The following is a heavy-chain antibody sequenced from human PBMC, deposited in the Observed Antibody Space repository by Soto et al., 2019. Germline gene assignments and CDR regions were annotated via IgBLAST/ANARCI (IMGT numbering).Heavy chain of an antibody. D-gene: IGHD4-4*01. CDR1: GGSISSYY. Sequence: SETLSLTCTVSGGSISSYYWSWIRQPPGKGLEWIGYIYYSGSTNYNPSLKSRVTISVDTSKNQFSLKLSSVTAADTAVYYCAGKMTTGSPFDYWGQGTLVTVS. CDR3: AGKMTTGSPFDY. J-gene: IGHJ4*02. V-gene: IGHV4-59*08. CDR2: IYYSGST.